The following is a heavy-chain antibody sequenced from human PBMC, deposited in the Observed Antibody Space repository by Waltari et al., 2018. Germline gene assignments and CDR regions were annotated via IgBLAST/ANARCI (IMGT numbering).Heavy chain of an antibody. CDR2: ISGSGGST. CDR1: GFTFSSYA. J-gene: IGHJ4*02. CDR3: ANLYSSGWYGY. Sequence: EVQLLESGGGLVQPGGSLRLSCAASGFTFSSYAMSWVRQAPGKGLGWGSAISGSGGSTYYAASVKGRFTISRDNSKNTLYLQMNSLRAEDMAVYYCANLYSSGWYGYWGQGTLVTVSS. V-gene: IGHV3-23*01. D-gene: IGHD6-19*01.